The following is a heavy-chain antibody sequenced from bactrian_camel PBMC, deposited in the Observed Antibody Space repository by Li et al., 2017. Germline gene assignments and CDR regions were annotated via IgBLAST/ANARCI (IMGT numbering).Heavy chain of an antibody. Sequence: HVQLVESGGGSVQPGGSLRLSCDASGYTYSSNCMGWFRQAPGKEREGVASLASDGSSIYANSLKGRFSISKDNARNWLDLQMDSLEPGDTARYYCAADRRRHGPPSLRPGDYSVWGQGTQVTVS. V-gene: IGHV3S53*01. CDR3: AADRRRHGPPSLRPGDYSV. J-gene: IGHJ4*01. CDR1: GYTYSSNC. D-gene: IGHD2*01. CDR2: LASDGSS.